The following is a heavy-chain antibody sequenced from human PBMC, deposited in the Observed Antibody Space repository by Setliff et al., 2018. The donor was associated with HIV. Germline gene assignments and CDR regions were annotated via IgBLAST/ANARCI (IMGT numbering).Heavy chain of an antibody. CDR2: IYYSGST. D-gene: IGHD2-2*01. CDR3: ARATPFVVVPAAPNYYYYMDV. V-gene: IGHV4-39*07. CDR1: GDSTSSSSSY. J-gene: IGHJ6*03. Sequence: SETLSLTCTVSGDSTSSSSSYWGWIRQPPGKGLEWIGSIYYSGSTNYNPSLKSRVTISIDTSKNQFSLKLSSVTAADTAVYSCARATPFVVVPAAPNYYYYMDVWGKGTTVTVSS.